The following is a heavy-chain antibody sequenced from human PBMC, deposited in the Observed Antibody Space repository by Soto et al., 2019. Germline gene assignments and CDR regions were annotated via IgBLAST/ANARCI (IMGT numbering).Heavy chain of an antibody. CDR3: AKDIRYYYDSSGYPFHANYGMDV. CDR2: ISWDGGST. J-gene: IGHJ6*02. Sequence: GGSLRLSCAASGFTFDDYTMHWVRQAPGKGLEWVSLISWDGGSTYYADSVKGRFTISRDNSKNSPYLQMNSLRTEDTALYYCAKDIRYYYDSSGYPFHANYGMDVWGQGTTVTVSS. D-gene: IGHD3-22*01. CDR1: GFTFDDYT. V-gene: IGHV3-43*01.